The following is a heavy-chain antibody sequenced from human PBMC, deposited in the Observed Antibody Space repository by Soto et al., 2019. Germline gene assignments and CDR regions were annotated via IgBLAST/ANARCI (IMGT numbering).Heavy chain of an antibody. Sequence: EVQLLESGGGLVQPGGSLRLSCAASGFTLSSYAMTWVRQAPGKGLEWVSVISDSDNATYYADSVKGRLTISRDNSKKTLYLQLNSLRAEDTAVYYCAKGVSSSAWSASDSWGQGTFVTGSA. CDR2: ISDSDNAT. J-gene: IGHJ4*02. CDR1: GFTLSSYA. CDR3: AKGVSSSAWSASDS. D-gene: IGHD6-19*01. V-gene: IGHV3-23*01.